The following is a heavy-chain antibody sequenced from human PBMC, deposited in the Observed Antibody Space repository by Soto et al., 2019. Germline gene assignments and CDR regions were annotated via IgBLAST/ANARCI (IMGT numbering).Heavy chain of an antibody. CDR3: VKAYYYGSGSQYFDF. D-gene: IGHD3-10*01. CDR1: GFNFEDYA. CDR2: ITWNSGRI. Sequence: EVQLVESGGGLVQPGRSLRLSCAASGFNFEDYAMHWVRQAPGKGLEWVSGITWNSGRIGYADSVKGRFTISRNNAKNTLYLEMNSLRAEDTALYYCVKAYYYGSGSQYFDFWGQGTVVTVSS. J-gene: IGHJ4*02. V-gene: IGHV3-9*01.